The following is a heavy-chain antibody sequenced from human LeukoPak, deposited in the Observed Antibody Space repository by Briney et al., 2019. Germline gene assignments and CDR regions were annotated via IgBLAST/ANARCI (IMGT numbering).Heavy chain of an antibody. V-gene: IGHV3-7*01. CDR3: ARWEYYDRRWFDP. CDR1: GFTFSSYW. J-gene: IGHJ5*02. D-gene: IGHD3-22*01. Sequence: GGSLRPSCAASGFTFSSYWMSWVRQAPGKGLEWVANIKQDGGEKCYVDSVKGRFTISRDNAKNSLYLQMNSLRAEDTAVYYCARWEYYDRRWFDPWGQGTLVTVSS. CDR2: IKQDGGEK.